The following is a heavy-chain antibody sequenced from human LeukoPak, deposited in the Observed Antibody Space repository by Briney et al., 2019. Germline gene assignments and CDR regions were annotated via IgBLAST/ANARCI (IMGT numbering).Heavy chain of an antibody. V-gene: IGHV4-34*01. Sequence: SETLSLTCAVYGGSFSNYYWSWIRQPPGKGLQWIGIGEINHSGSTNYNPSLKSRVTISVDTSKNQFSLKLSSVTAADTAVYYCARALTYYDILTRRQAGAFDIWGQGTMATVSS. J-gene: IGHJ3*02. CDR1: GGSFSNYY. CDR2: INHSGST. D-gene: IGHD3-9*01. CDR3: ARALTYYDILTRRQAGAFDI.